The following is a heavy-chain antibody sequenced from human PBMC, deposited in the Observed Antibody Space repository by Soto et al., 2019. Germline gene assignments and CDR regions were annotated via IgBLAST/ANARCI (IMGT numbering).Heavy chain of an antibody. J-gene: IGHJ4*02. Sequence: QVQLQESGPGLVKPSQTLSLTCTVSGGSISSGDYYWSWIRQPPGKGLEWIGSIYYSGSTYYNPSRKRRVTISVDTSKKQFSLTLTSVTAADTAVYYCASRHSSPYFDYWGQGTLVTVSS. CDR2: IYYSGST. CDR1: GGSISSGDYY. V-gene: IGHV4-30-4*01. D-gene: IGHD6-13*01. CDR3: ASRHSSPYFDY.